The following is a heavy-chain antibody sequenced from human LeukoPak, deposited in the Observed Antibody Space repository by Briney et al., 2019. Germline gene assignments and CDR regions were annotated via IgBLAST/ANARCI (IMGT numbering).Heavy chain of an antibody. CDR1: GFTFSSYA. CDR3: AREEDSSAIDY. J-gene: IGHJ4*02. Sequence: GRSLRLSCAASGFTFSSYAMHWVRQAPGKGLEWVAVISYDGSNKYYADSVKGRFTISRDNSKNTLYLQMNSLRAEDTAVYYCAREEDSSAIDYWGQGTLVTVSS. D-gene: IGHD3-22*01. CDR2: ISYDGSNK. V-gene: IGHV3-30-3*01.